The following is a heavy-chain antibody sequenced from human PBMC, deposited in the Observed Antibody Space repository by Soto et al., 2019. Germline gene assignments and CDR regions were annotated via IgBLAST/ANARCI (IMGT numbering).Heavy chain of an antibody. J-gene: IGHJ6*02. V-gene: IGHV3-21*01. D-gene: IGHD3-16*01. CDR2: ISSSSSYI. CDR1: GFTFSSYS. Sequence: PGGSLRLSCAASGFTFSSYSMNWVRQAPGKGLEWVSSISSSSSYIYYADSVKGRFTISRDNAKNSLYLQMNSLRAEDTAVYYCAREGPGFESGMDVWGQGTTVTVSS. CDR3: AREGPGFESGMDV.